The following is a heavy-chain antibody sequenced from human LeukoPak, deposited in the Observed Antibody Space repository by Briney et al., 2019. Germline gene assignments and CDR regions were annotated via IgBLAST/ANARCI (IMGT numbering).Heavy chain of an antibody. CDR1: GYRFISYG. V-gene: IGHV5-51*01. CDR3: ARLRSIDSVVVPAAIGYDFWSGPYYFDY. D-gene: IGHD2-2*01. J-gene: IGHJ4*02. CDR2: IYPGDCDT. Sequence: PGGSLQISCKGSGYRFISYGIGWAGQMPAKGLEWRGFIYPGDCDTRFRTSFQGQVTISADKSISTAYLQWSSLTASDTDMYYCARLRSIDSVVVPAAIGYDFWSGPYYFDYWGQGTLVTVSS.